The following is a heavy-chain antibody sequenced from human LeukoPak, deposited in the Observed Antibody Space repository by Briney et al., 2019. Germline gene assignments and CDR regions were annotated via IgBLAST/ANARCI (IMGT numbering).Heavy chain of an antibody. J-gene: IGHJ6*03. CDR1: GGSINSYY. CDR3: ARDRKTAYYNDYYYYYMDV. CDR2: IYYSGST. Sequence: PSETLSLTCTVSGGSINSYYWSWIRQPPGKGVEWIGYIYYSGSTNYNPSLKSRVTMSVDTSKNQFSLKLSSVTAADTAVYYCARDRKTAYYNDYYYYYMDVWGKGTTVTISS. V-gene: IGHV4-59*12. D-gene: IGHD3-9*01.